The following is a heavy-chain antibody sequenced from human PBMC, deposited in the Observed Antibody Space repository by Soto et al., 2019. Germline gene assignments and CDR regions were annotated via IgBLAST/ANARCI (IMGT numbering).Heavy chain of an antibody. CDR2: IWSDGTKK. J-gene: IGHJ4*02. CDR3: ARYGAENYVFDY. D-gene: IGHD3-10*01. V-gene: IGHV3-33*01. CDR1: GFTFSSSG. Sequence: QVQLVESGGGVVQPGRSLRLSCAASGFTFSSSGMHWVRQAPGKGLEWVAVIWSDGTKKYYADSVKGRFTISRDNSKNTLYLQMNSLRAEDTAVYYCARYGAENYVFDYWGQGTLVTVSS.